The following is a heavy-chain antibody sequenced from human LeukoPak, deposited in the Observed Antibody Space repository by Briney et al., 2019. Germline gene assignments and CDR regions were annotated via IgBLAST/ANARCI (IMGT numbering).Heavy chain of an antibody. V-gene: IGHV4-59*11. CDR3: ARGYDSSAYYPFNY. CDR2: ISDSGST. J-gene: IGHJ4*02. D-gene: IGHD3-22*01. Sequence: SETLSLTCVVSGGSLSTHHWSWIRQSPGRGLEWIGYISDSGSTNYNPSLKSRVTISVDTSKNQFSLMLSSVTAADTAVYYCARGYDSSAYYPFNYWGQGTLVTVPS. CDR1: GGSLSTHH.